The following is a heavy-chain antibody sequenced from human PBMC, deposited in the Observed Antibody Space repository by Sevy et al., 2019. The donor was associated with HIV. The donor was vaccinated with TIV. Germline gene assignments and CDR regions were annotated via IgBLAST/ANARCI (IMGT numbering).Heavy chain of an antibody. CDR3: ARDPPTYYSDSSGYPGAFDI. D-gene: IGHD3-22*01. V-gene: IGHV3-74*01. J-gene: IGHJ3*02. CDR1: GFTFSSYW. Sequence: GGSLRLSCAASGFTFSSYWMHWVRQAPGKGLVWVSRINSDGSSTSYGDSVKGRFTISRDNAKNTLYLQMNSLRAEDTDVYYCARDPPTYYSDSSGYPGAFDIWGQGTMVTVSS. CDR2: INSDGSST.